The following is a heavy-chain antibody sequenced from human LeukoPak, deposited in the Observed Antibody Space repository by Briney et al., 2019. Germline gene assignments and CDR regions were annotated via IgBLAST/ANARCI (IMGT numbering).Heavy chain of an antibody. Sequence: ESGPTLVNPTQTLTLTCTFSGFSLSTSGMCVSWIRQPPGKALEWLALIDWDDDKYYSTSLKTRLTISKDTSKNQVVLTMTNMAPGDTATYYWARKQRGSSSWDSWGKGTLVTVSS. D-gene: IGHD1-26*01. V-gene: IGHV2-70*01. CDR1: GFSLSTSGMC. CDR3: ARKQRGSSSWDS. J-gene: IGHJ4*02. CDR2: IDWDDDK.